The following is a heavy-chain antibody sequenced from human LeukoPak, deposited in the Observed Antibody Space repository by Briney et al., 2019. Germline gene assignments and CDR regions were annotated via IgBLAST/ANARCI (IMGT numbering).Heavy chain of an antibody. Sequence: ASVNVSFKASGGTFINYSINWVRQAPGQGPAWMGRIIPMFGSVNYTQKFQGRVTITADESTTTVYMELSSLKSEDTVLYYGAKNRHCSGGNCWFRVFHLWGQGSLVSVA. D-gene: IGHD2-15*01. J-gene: IGHJ1*01. CDR2: IIPMFGSV. CDR3: AKNRHCSGGNCWFRVFHL. V-gene: IGHV1-69*13. CDR1: GGTFINYS.